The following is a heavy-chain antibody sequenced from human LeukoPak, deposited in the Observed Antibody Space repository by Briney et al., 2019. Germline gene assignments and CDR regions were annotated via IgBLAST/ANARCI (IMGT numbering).Heavy chain of an antibody. D-gene: IGHD3-10*01. CDR3: ARPIDNSSGSYYFGY. J-gene: IGHJ4*02. Sequence: PGGSLRLSCAASGLTFSGYWMSWVRQAPGKGLEWVAVISYDGSNEYYADSVKGRFTISRDNSKNTLSLQMNTLRPEDTAVYYCARPIDNSSGSYYFGYWGQGTLVTVSS. CDR2: ISYDGSNE. V-gene: IGHV3-30*03. CDR1: GLTFSGYW.